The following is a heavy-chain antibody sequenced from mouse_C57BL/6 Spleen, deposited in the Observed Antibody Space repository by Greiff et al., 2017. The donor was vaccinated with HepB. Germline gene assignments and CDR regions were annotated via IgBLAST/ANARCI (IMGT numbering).Heavy chain of an antibody. V-gene: IGHV1-22*01. CDR2: INPNNGGT. CDR1: GYTFTDYN. Sequence: EVKLQQSGPELVKPGASVKMSCKASGYTFTDYNMHWVKQSHGKSLEWIGYINPNNGGTSYNQKFKGKATLTVNKSSSTAYMELRSLTSEDSAVYYCARNYGSSHYYAMDYWGQGTSVTVSS. D-gene: IGHD1-1*01. CDR3: ARNYGSSHYYAMDY. J-gene: IGHJ4*01.